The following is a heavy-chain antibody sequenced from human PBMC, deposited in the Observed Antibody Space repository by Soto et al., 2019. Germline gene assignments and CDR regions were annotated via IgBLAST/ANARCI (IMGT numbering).Heavy chain of an antibody. Sequence: GGSLRLSCTASGFNFSRFWTHWVRQVPGRGLVWVSHINSDGSRTSYADSVKGRFTISRDNAKNTLFLQMNSLRAEDTAVYYCAKRQVPRWLQPKGALAYWGQGTLVTVSS. CDR1: GFNFSRFW. D-gene: IGHD5-12*01. J-gene: IGHJ4*02. CDR2: INSDGSRT. V-gene: IGHV3-74*01. CDR3: AKRQVPRWLQPKGALAY.